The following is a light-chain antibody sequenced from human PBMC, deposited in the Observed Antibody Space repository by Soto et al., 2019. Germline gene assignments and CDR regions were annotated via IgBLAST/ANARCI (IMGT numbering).Light chain of an antibody. CDR3: QQDNNGPPIT. CDR1: QSVSSN. Sequence: EIVMTQSPATLSVSPGERATLSCRASQSVSSNLAWYQQKPGQAPRLLIYGASTRATGIPARFSGSGSGTEFTLNISSLQSEDFSVYYCQQDNNGPPITFGQGTRLEIK. CDR2: GAS. J-gene: IGKJ5*01. V-gene: IGKV3-15*01.